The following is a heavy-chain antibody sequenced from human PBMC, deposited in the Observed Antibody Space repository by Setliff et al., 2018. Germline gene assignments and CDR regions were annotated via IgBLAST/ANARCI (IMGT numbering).Heavy chain of an antibody. J-gene: IGHJ3*02. CDR3: AKNTEWLGDSYDAFDS. CDR1: GGSISSSSYY. Sequence: PSETLSLTCTVSGGSISSSSYYWGWIRQPPGKGLEWIGSIYYSGSTYYNPSLKSRVTISVDTSKDQFSLKLSSVTAADTAVYYCAKNTEWLGDSYDAFDSWGQGTMVTVSS. CDR2: IYYSGST. D-gene: IGHD6-19*01. V-gene: IGHV4-39*01.